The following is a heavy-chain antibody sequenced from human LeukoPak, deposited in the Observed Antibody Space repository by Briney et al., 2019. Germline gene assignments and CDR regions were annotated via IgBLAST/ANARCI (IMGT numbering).Heavy chain of an antibody. J-gene: IGHJ5*02. V-gene: IGHV4-59*01. CDR1: GGSISSYY. CDR2: IYYSGST. CDR3: ARQYSYGPNWFDP. Sequence: SETLSLTCTVSGGSISSYYWSWIRQPTGKGLEWIGYIYYSGSTNYNPSLKSRVTISVDTSKNQFSLKLSSVTAADTAVYYCARQYSYGPNWFDPWGQGTLVTVSS. D-gene: IGHD5-18*01.